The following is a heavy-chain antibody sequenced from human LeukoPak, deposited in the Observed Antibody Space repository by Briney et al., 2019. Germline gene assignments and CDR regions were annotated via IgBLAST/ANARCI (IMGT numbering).Heavy chain of an antibody. V-gene: IGHV3-23*01. Sequence: GGSLRLSCAASGFTFSSYAMSWLRQTPGKGLEWVSAVSGSGGSTFYADSVKGRFTTSRDNSKSTLYLQMNSLRAEDTAVYYCAKPMAGTWWDDAFDIWGQGTMVTVSS. CDR3: AKPMAGTWWDDAFDI. CDR2: VSGSGGST. J-gene: IGHJ3*02. D-gene: IGHD6-19*01. CDR1: GFTFSSYA.